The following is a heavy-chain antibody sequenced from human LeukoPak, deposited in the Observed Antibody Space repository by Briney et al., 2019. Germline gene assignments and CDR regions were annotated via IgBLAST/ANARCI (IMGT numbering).Heavy chain of an antibody. D-gene: IGHD3-9*01. J-gene: IGHJ3*02. CDR1: GFTFSNYG. V-gene: IGHV3-53*01. CDR3: ARDLVTISPADAFDI. Sequence: GGSLRLSCAASGFTFSNYGMTWVRQAPGKGLEWVSVIYSGGSTYYADSVKGRFTISRDNSKNTLYLQMNSLRAEDTAVYYCARDLVTISPADAFDIWGQGTMVTVSS. CDR2: IYSGGST.